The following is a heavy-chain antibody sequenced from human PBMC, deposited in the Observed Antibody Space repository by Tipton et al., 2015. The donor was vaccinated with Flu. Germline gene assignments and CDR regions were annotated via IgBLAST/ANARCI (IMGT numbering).Heavy chain of an antibody. V-gene: IGHV3-30*03. CDR2: ISHDGSNE. CDR3: ARDRSTHGMDV. J-gene: IGHJ6*02. Sequence: SLRLSCTASGFTFRSHGMHWVRQSPGKGLEWVGVISHDGSNEYYADSVRGRFTISRDNSKNTLYLQINSLRAEDTAVYYCARDRSTHGMDVWGQGTTVTVSS. D-gene: IGHD2-2*01. CDR1: GFTFRSHG.